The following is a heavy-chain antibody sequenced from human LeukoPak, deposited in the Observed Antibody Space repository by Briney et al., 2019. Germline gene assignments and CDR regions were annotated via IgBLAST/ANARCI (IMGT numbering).Heavy chain of an antibody. J-gene: IGHJ3*02. CDR2: ISGDGDST. CDR1: RFTFDDYA. V-gene: IGHV3-43*02. CDR3: AKDNHPDAFDI. Sequence: GGSLRLSCVTSRFTFDDYAMHWVRHAPGKGLEWVSLISGDGDSTYYADSVKGRFTISRDNSKTSLYLHMNSLRTEDTALYYCAKDNHPDAFDIWGQGTMVTVSS.